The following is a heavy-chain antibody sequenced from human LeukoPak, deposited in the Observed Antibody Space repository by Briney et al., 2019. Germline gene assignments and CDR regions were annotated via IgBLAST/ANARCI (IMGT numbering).Heavy chain of an antibody. CDR1: GGSISSYY. D-gene: IGHD3-10*01. J-gene: IGHJ5*02. CDR2: IHYTGST. CDR3: ARDIYGSGHGWFDV. V-gene: IGHV4-59*01. Sequence: SETLSLTCTVSGGSISSYYWSWIRQPPGNGLEWMGYIHYTGSTNYNPSLKSRVTISVDTSKRQLSLMLRSVTAADTAVYYCARDIYGSGHGWFDVWGQGTLVTVSS.